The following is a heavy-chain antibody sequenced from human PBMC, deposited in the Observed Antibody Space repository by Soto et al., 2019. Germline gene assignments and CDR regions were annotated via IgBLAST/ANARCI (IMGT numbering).Heavy chain of an antibody. D-gene: IGHD2-2*01. Sequence: QVQLVQSGAEVKKPGSSVKVSCKASGGTFSSYAISWVRQAPGQGLEWMGGIIPIFGTANYAQKFQGRVTITADESTSTAYMELSSLRSVDTAVYYCARDESFCSSTSCRNYYYYYGMDVWGQGTTVTVSS. CDR3: ARDESFCSSTSCRNYYYYYGMDV. J-gene: IGHJ6*02. CDR1: GGTFSSYA. CDR2: IIPIFGTA. V-gene: IGHV1-69*01.